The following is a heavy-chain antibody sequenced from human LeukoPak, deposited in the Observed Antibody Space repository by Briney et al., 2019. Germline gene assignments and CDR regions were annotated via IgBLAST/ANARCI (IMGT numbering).Heavy chain of an antibody. CDR2: IIPIFGTA. D-gene: IGHD3-3*01. CDR1: GGTFSSYA. CDR3: ARVGVVTAGGFDY. V-gene: IGHV1-69*05. J-gene: IGHJ4*02. Sequence: GASVTVSCKASGGTFSSYAISWVRQAPGQGLEGMGGIIPIFGTANYAQKFQGRVTITTDESTSTAYMELSSLRSEDTAVYYCARVGVVTAGGFDYWGQGTLVTVSS.